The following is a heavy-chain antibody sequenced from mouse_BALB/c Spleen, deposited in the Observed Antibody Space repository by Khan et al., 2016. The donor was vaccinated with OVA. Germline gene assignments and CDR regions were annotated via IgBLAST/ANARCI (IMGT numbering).Heavy chain of an antibody. D-gene: IGHD2-14*01. V-gene: IGHV9-2-1*01. CDR1: GYTFTDYS. J-gene: IGHJ2*01. CDR2: INTETGEP. CDR3: ARDRYDYFDY. Sequence: QIQLVQSGPELKKPGETVKISCKASGYTFTDYSMHWVKQAPGKGLKWMGWINTETGEPTYADDFKGRFVFSLETSASTAYLQINNLKNEETATYFCARDRYDYFDYWGQGTTLTVSS.